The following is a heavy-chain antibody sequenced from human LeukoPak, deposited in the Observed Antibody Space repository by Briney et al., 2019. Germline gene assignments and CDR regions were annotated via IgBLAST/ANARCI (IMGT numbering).Heavy chain of an antibody. D-gene: IGHD2-8*01. CDR2: INHSGST. J-gene: IGHJ4*02. CDR3: ASVLMVYATFDY. CDR1: GGSFSGYY. Sequence: SETLSLTCAVYGGSFSGYYWSWIRQPPGKGLEWIGEINHSGSTNYNPSLKSRVTISVDTSKNQFSLKLSSVTAADTAVYYCASVLMVYATFDYWGQGTLVTVSS. V-gene: IGHV4-34*01.